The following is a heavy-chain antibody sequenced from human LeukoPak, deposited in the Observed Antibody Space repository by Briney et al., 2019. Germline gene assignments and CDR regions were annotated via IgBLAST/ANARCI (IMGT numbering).Heavy chain of an antibody. J-gene: IGHJ4*02. CDR2: IDHSGST. V-gene: IGHV4-34*01. Sequence: SETLSLTCAVYGGSFSGYYWSWIRQPPGKGLEWIGEIDHSGSTNYNPSLKSRVTISVDTSKNQFSLKLSSVTAADTAVYYCASRDTATGLDWGQGTLVTVSS. D-gene: IGHD5-18*01. CDR1: GGSFSGYY. CDR3: ASRDTATGLD.